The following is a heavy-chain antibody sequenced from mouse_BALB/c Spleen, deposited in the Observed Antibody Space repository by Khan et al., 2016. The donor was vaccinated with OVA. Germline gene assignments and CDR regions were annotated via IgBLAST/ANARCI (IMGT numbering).Heavy chain of an antibody. D-gene: IGHD1-1*01. Sequence: VQLKQSGPGLVKPSQSLSLTCTVTGYSITSDYAWNWIRQFPGNKLEWMGYISYSGNTKYNPSLKSQVSITRDTSKNQFFLQLNSVTIEDTATYYCARIYGGDFDYWGQGTTLTVSS. J-gene: IGHJ2*01. CDR1: GYSITSDYA. V-gene: IGHV3-2*02. CDR3: ARIYGGDFDY. CDR2: ISYSGNT.